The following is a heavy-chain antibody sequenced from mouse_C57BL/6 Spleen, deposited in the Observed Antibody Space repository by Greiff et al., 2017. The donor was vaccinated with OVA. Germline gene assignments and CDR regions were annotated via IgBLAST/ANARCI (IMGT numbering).Heavy chain of an antibody. Sequence: VQLQQPGAELVKPGASVKMSCKASGYTFTSYWITWVKQRPGQGLEWIGDIYPGCGSTNYNEKFKSKATLTVDTSSSTAYMQLSSLTSEDSAVYYCARGYGSSYWYFDVWGTGTTVTVSS. CDR2: IYPGCGST. CDR1: GYTFTSYW. D-gene: IGHD1-1*01. J-gene: IGHJ1*03. CDR3: ARGYGSSYWYFDV. V-gene: IGHV1-55*01.